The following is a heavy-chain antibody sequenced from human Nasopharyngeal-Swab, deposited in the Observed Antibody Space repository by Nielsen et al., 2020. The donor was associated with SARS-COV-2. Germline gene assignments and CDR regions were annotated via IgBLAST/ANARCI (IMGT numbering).Heavy chain of an antibody. CDR3: AREVNGYYDY. V-gene: IGHV3-21*01. J-gene: IGHJ4*02. D-gene: IGHD3-9*01. CDR2: ISSSSGYI. Sequence: GGSLRLSCAASGITFSSYSMNWVRQAPGKGLEWVSSISSSSGYIYYADSMKGRFTISRDNAKNSLYLQMNSLRAEDTAVYYCAREVNGYYDYWGQGTLVTVSS. CDR1: GITFSSYS.